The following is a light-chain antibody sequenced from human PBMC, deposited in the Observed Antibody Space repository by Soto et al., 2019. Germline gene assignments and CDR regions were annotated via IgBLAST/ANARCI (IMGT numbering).Light chain of an antibody. CDR3: QTWGTGIQV. Sequence: QSVLTQSPSASASLGASVKLTCTLSSGHSNYAIAWHQQQPEKVPRYLMKVNSDGSHSKGDGIPDRFSGSSSGAERSLTISSLRSEDEADYYCQTWGTGIQVFGGGTKLTVL. V-gene: IGLV4-69*01. J-gene: IGLJ3*02. CDR2: VNSDGSH. CDR1: SGHSNYA.